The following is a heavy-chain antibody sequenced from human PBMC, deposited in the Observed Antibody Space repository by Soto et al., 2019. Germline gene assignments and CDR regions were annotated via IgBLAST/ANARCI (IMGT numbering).Heavy chain of an antibody. CDR2: ISGSSSYI. D-gene: IGHD2-2*01. J-gene: IGHJ6*02. CDR1: GFTVSSYA. CDR3: ARDRDCSSTSCYFPLDV. Sequence: GGSLRLSCAASGFTVSSYAMSWVRQAPGEGLEWVSAISGSSSYIYYADSVKGRFTISRDNAKNSLYLQMNSLRAEDTAVYYCARDRDCSSTSCYFPLDVWGQGTTVTVSS. V-gene: IGHV3-21*01.